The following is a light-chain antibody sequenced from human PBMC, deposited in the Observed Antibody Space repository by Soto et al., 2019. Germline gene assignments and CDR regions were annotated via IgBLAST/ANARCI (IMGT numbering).Light chain of an antibody. V-gene: IGKV2-30*01. CDR1: RSVVYSDGNTS. CDR2: EVS. J-gene: IGKJ1*01. Sequence: DVMTTQRPLAQQFSFGQPPYIWSRSSRSVVYSDGNTSLNGFQQRPGQSPRRLIFEVSNRDSGVPDRFCGSAPDTDFTRKLSRVEDEDVGVYYCMQGTHRPHTFGPGTKVDIK. CDR3: MQGTHRPHT.